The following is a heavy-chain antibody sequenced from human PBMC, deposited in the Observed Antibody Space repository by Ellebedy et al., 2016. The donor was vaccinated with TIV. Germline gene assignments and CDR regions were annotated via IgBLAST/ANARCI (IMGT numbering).Heavy chain of an antibody. CDR3: AKALYGGNF. V-gene: IGHV3-23*01. D-gene: IGHD4-23*01. Sequence: GGSLRLXXTASGFSFSTYAMNWVRQAPGKGLEWVSGISGGGSTSYADSVKGRFTIPRDNSKNTLSLQMNSLRAEDTAVYYCAKALYGGNFWGQGTLVTVSS. CDR2: ISGGGST. J-gene: IGHJ4*02. CDR1: GFSFSTYA.